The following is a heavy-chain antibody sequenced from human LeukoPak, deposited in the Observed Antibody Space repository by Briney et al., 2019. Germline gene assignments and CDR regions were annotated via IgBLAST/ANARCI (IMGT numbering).Heavy chain of an antibody. V-gene: IGHV3-21*04. CDR2: ISRSSTYT. J-gene: IGHJ4*02. CDR3: ARDTNSQCSGGSCYSGPDY. Sequence: GESLRHSCEPSGLTFSSYAMNWVRQAPGEGLEWVSSISRSSTYTKYADSVKGRFTISRDKAKNSLYLQMNSLRADDTALYYCARDTNSQCSGGSCYSGPDYWGQGTLVTVSS. CDR1: GLTFSSYA. D-gene: IGHD2-15*01.